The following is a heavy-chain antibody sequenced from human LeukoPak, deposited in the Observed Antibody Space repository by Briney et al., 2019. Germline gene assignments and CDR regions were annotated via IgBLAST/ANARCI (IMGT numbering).Heavy chain of an antibody. J-gene: IGHJ4*02. D-gene: IGHD6-19*01. CDR1: GYTFTSYG. Sequence: ASVKVSCKASGYTFTSYGISWVRQAPGQGLEWMGWISAKKGNTDYAQKLQGRVTMTTDTSTSTAYMELRSLRSDDTAVYYCARAHRGGWLVLFYWGQGTLVTVSS. CDR2: ISAKKGNT. V-gene: IGHV1-18*01. CDR3: ARAHRGGWLVLFY.